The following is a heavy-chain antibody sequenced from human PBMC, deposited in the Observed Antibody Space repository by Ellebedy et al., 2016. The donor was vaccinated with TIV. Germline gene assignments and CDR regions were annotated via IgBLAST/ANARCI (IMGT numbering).Heavy chain of an antibody. V-gene: IGHV3-30*18. CDR3: AKAPPGLVVINAFDI. D-gene: IGHD3-22*01. J-gene: IGHJ3*02. Sequence: GESLKISCAASGFTFSSYGMHSVRQAPGKGLEWVAVISYAGSNKYYADSVKGRFTISRDNSKNTLYLQMNSLRAEDTAVYYCAKAPPGLVVINAFDIWGQGTMVTVSS. CDR1: GFTFSSYG. CDR2: ISYAGSNK.